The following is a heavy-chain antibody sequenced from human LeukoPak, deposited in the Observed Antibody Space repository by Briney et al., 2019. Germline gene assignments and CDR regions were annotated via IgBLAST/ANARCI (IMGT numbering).Heavy chain of an antibody. CDR1: GFTFSSYG. D-gene: IGHD2-21*01. CDR3: ANVAYCGGDCYSTLDY. CDR2: IRYDGSNK. Sequence: GGSLRLSCAASGFTFSSYGMHWVRQAPGKGLEWVAFIRYDGSNKYYADSVKGRFTISRDNSKNTLYLQMNSLRAEDTAVYYCANVAYCGGDCYSTLDYWGQGTLVTVSS. V-gene: IGHV3-30*02. J-gene: IGHJ4*02.